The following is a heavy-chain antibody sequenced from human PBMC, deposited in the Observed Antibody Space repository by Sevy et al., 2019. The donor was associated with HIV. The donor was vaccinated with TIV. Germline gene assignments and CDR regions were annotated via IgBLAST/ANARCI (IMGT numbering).Heavy chain of an antibody. V-gene: IGHV1-2*06. J-gene: IGHJ6*02. Sequence: ASVKVSCKASGYTFTAYYMHWVRQAPGQGLEWMGRINPNSGDTNYEQKFQGRLTMTRDTSVSTSYMELGRLTSDDTAVYYCARESLRYSQLGMDVWGQGTTVTVSS. CDR1: GYTFTAYY. D-gene: IGHD3-9*01. CDR3: ARESLRYSQLGMDV. CDR2: INPNSGDT.